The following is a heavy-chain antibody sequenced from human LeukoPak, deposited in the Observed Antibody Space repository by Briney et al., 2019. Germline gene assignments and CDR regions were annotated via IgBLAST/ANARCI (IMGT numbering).Heavy chain of an antibody. J-gene: IGHJ4*02. CDR2: IYYSGST. CDR1: GGSISSSSYY. Sequence: PSETLSLTCTVSGGSISSSSYYWGWIRQPPGKGLEWIGSIYYSGSTYYNPSLKSRVTISVDTSKNQFSLKLSSVTAADTAVYYCARGAEIVVVPAAIRRGDCYADWGQGTLVTVSS. CDR3: ARGAEIVVVPAAIRRGDCYAD. D-gene: IGHD2-2*02. V-gene: IGHV4-39*01.